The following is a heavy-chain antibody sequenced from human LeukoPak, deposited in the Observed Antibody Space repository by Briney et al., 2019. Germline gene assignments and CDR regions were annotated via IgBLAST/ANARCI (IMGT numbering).Heavy chain of an antibody. V-gene: IGHV3-23*01. CDR1: GFTFSSYA. CDR2: ISGSGGGT. CDR3: AKDPDYDILTGVM. J-gene: IGHJ4*02. Sequence: GGSLRLSCAASGFTFSSYAMSWVRQAPGKGLEWVSAISGSGGGTYYADSVKGRFTISRDNSKNTLYLQMNSLRAEDTAVYYCAKDPDYDILTGVMWGQGTLVTVSS. D-gene: IGHD3-9*01.